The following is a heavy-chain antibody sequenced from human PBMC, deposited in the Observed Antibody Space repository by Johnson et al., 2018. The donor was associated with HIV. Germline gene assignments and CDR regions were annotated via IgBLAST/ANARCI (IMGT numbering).Heavy chain of an antibody. CDR2: ISGSGGST. CDR1: GFTFSSYG. Sequence: VQLVESGGGVVQPGRSLRLSCAAAGFTFSSYGMHWVRQAPGKGLEWVSAISGSGGSTYYADSVKCRFTISRDNSKNTLYLQMNSLRAEDTAVYYCASCGGTVDDAFDIWGQGTMVTVSS. CDR3: ASCGGTVDDAFDI. D-gene: IGHD2-21*01. J-gene: IGHJ3*02. V-gene: IGHV3-23*04.